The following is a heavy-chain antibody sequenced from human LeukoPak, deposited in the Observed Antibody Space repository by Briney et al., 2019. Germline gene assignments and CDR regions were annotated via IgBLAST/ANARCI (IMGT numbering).Heavy chain of an antibody. J-gene: IGHJ4*02. Sequence: SGTLSLTCTVSGGSISSYYWSWIRQPPGKGLEWIGYIYYSGSTNYNPSLKSRVTISLDTSKNHFSLKLTSVTAADTAVYYCARASSSSPYYFVYWGQGTLVTVSS. CDR2: IYYSGST. V-gene: IGHV4-59*01. CDR1: GGSISSYY. D-gene: IGHD2-2*01. CDR3: ARASSSSPYYFVY.